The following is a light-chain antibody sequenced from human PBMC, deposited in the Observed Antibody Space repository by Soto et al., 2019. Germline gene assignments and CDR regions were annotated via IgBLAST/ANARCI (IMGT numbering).Light chain of an antibody. V-gene: IGKV1-27*01. CDR1: RGISNY. CDR3: QKYDRAPFT. J-gene: IGKJ3*01. CDR2: AAS. Sequence: DIQMTQSPSSLSASVGDRVTITCRASRGISNYLAWYQQKPGKVPKLLIFAASTLQSGVPSRFSGSGSGTDFTLTISSLQPEDVASYYCQKYDRAPFTFGPGTKVDIK.